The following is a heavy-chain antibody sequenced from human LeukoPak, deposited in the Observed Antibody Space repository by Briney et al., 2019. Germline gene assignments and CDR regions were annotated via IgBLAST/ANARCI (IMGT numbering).Heavy chain of an antibody. D-gene: IGHD3-22*01. Sequence: GGSLRLSCAASGFTFDDYAMHWVRQAPGKGLEWVSGISWNSGSIGYADSVKSRFTISRDNAKNSLYLQMNSLRAEDTALYYCATFYDSSGYYDYWGQGTLVTVSS. CDR3: ATFYDSSGYYDY. CDR1: GFTFDDYA. V-gene: IGHV3-9*01. CDR2: ISWNSGSI. J-gene: IGHJ4*02.